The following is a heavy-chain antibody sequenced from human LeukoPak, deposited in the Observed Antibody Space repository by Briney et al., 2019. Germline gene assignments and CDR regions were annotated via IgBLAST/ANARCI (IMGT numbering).Heavy chain of an antibody. CDR2: INPTGGST. CDR1: GYTFTPYF. Sequence: ASVKVSCKASGYTFTPYFIHWVRQAPGQGLEWIAIINPTGGSTTYAQKFQGRVTVTRDMSTTTVYMELSSLTSEDTAAYYCARGRVIVGGTATYNFDHWGQGTLVTVSS. J-gene: IGHJ4*02. V-gene: IGHV1-46*01. CDR3: ARGRVIVGGTATYNFDH. D-gene: IGHD1-14*01.